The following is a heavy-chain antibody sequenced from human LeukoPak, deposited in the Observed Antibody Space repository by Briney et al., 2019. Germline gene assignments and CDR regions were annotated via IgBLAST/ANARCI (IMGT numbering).Heavy chain of an antibody. D-gene: IGHD3-9*01. CDR1: GYTFTSYD. CDR3: ARGPRRLNYDILTGYYRKDYYFDY. J-gene: IGHJ4*02. V-gene: IGHV1-8*01. Sequence: GASVKVSCKASGYTFTSYDINWVRQATGQGLEWMGWMNPNSGNTGYAQKFQGRVTMTRNTSISTAYMELSSLRSEDTAVYYCARGPRRLNYDILTGYYRKDYYFDYWGQGTLVTVSS. CDR2: MNPNSGNT.